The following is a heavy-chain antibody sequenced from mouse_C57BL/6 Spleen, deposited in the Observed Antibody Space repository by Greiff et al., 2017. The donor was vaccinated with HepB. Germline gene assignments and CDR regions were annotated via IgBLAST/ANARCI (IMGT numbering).Heavy chain of an antibody. J-gene: IGHJ3*01. CDR2: IYPRSGNT. CDR1: GYTFTSYG. CDR3: AEDITAAY. V-gene: IGHV1-81*01. Sequence: VQLQQSGAELARPGASVKLSCKASGYTFTSYGISWVKQRTGQGLEWIGEIYPRSGNTYYNEKFKGKATLTADKSSSTAYMELRSLTSEDSAVYFCAEDITAAYWGQGTLVTVSA. D-gene: IGHD1-1*01.